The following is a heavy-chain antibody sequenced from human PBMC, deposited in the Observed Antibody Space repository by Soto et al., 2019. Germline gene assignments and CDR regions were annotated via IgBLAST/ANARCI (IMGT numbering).Heavy chain of an antibody. J-gene: IGHJ6*03. CDR1: GFGFSDNA. V-gene: IGHV3-33*01. CDR2: IWGDASKR. Sequence: QVQLVESGGGVVQPGRCLRLSCAASGFGFSDNAIHWVRQAPGQGLEWVAVIWGDASKRYYADSVRGRFIISRDNSRNTLYPQVYSLRVEESAVYYCVRGQYNYMDVWGEGTTVTVSS. CDR3: VRGQYNYMDV.